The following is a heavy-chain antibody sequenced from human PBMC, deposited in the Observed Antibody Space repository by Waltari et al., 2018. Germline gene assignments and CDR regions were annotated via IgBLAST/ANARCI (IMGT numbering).Heavy chain of an antibody. Sequence: EMQLLQSGGGLEQPGGSLRLSCAGSGFSFNIYAMTWVRQAPGKGREWVSSISGRGDNIYYVDSVRGRFTISRDNSQNSLYLQLDSLRAEDTAIYCCAKNSGLGYFRYYFDYWGQGTLVTVSS. D-gene: IGHD1-26*01. CDR1: GFSFNIYA. CDR2: ISGRGDNI. J-gene: IGHJ4*02. CDR3: AKNSGLGYFRYYFDY. V-gene: IGHV3-23*01.